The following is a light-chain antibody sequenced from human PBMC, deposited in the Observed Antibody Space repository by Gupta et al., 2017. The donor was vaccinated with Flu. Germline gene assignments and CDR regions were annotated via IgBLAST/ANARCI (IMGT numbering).Light chain of an antibody. J-gene: IGKJ2*01. CDR2: DSS. Sequence: EVALMQSPALLSVSPGERATLSCWASQSVGSNLAWYQQKPGQAPRLLIYDSSTRATGVPARFSTSGSGTEFTLTISGLQSEDFVFYYCQQYDNWPPRYTFGQGTKLEIK. V-gene: IGKV3-15*01. CDR1: QSVGSN. CDR3: QQYDNWPPRYT.